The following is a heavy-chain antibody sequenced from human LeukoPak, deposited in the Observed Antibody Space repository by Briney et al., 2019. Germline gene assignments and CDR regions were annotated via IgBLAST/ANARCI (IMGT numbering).Heavy chain of an antibody. CDR1: GFTFDDYA. V-gene: IGHV3-9*01. Sequence: GGSLILSCAASGFTFDDYAMHWVRQAPGKGLEWVSGISWNSDSIGFADSVEGRFTISRDNAKNSLYLQMNSLRAEDTALYYCAKGRGSSGWFPIDYWGQGTLVTVSS. J-gene: IGHJ4*02. CDR2: ISWNSDSI. CDR3: AKGRGSSGWFPIDY. D-gene: IGHD6-19*01.